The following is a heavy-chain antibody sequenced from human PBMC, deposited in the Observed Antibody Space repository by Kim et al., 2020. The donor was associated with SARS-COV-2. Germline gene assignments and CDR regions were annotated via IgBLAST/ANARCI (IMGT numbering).Heavy chain of an antibody. D-gene: IGHD5-18*01. CDR3: ARHSIAIRGYSYGYWFDP. CDR1: GGSISSSSYY. Sequence: SETLSLTCTVSGGSISSSSYYWGWIRQPPGKGLEWIGSIYYSGSTYYNPSLKSRVTISVDTSKNQFSLKLSSVTAADTAVYYCARHSIAIRGYSYGYWFDPWGQGTLVTVSS. J-gene: IGHJ5*02. V-gene: IGHV4-39*01. CDR2: IYYSGST.